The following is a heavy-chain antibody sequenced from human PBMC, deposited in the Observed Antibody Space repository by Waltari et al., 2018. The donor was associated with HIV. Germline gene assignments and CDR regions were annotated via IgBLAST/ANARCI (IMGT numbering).Heavy chain of an antibody. D-gene: IGHD6-19*01. Sequence: QVRLVQSGAEVKKPGASVKVSCKASGFSFTKYGFSWVRQAPGQGLEWMGWIHTCPGNTHSAENLQGRVTRTRDTFTNTIYMELTTLKSDDSAIYYCVRDLSPMGKSGWYDSWGQGTVVTVSS. CDR3: VRDLSPMGKSGWYDS. CDR2: IHTCPGNT. J-gene: IGHJ1*01. CDR1: GFSFTKYG. V-gene: IGHV1-18*04.